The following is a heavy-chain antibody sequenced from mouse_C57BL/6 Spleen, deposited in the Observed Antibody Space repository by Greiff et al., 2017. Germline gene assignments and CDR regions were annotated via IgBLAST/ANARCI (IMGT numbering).Heavy chain of an antibody. Sequence: QVQLKQPGAELVMPGASVKLSCKASGYTFTSYWMHWVKQRPGQGLEWIGEIDPSDSYTNYNQKFKGKSTLTVDKSSSTAYMQLSSLTSEDSAVYYCARSNDGYPFAYWGQGTLVTVSA. V-gene: IGHV1-69*01. J-gene: IGHJ3*01. D-gene: IGHD2-3*01. CDR3: ARSNDGYPFAY. CDR1: GYTFTSYW. CDR2: IDPSDSYT.